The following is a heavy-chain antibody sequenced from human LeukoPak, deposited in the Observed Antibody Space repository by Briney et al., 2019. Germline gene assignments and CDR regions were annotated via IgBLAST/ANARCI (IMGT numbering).Heavy chain of an antibody. V-gene: IGHV1-18*01. CDR2: ISAYNGNT. CDR1: GYTFTSYG. D-gene: IGHD2-2*01. CDR3: AREYRRPGIVVVPAAIPLGY. Sequence: ASVKVSCKASGYTFTSYGISWVRQAPGQGLEWMGWISAYNGNTNYAQKLQGRVTMTTDTSTSTAYMELRSLRSDDTAVYYCAREYRRPGIVVVPAAIPLGYWGQGTLVTVSS. J-gene: IGHJ4*02.